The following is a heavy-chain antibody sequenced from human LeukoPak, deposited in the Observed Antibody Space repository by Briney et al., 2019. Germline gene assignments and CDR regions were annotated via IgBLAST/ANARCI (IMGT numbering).Heavy chain of an antibody. CDR1: GFTFSSYG. Sequence: GGSLRLSCAASGFTFSSYGMHWVRQAPGKGLEWVAVISYDGSNKYYADSVKGRFTISRDNSKNTLYLQMNSLRPEDTAVYYCAKDMYTSSSGPAYWGQGTLLTVSS. CDR3: AKDMYTSSSGPAY. V-gene: IGHV3-30*18. CDR2: ISYDGSNK. J-gene: IGHJ4*02. D-gene: IGHD6-6*01.